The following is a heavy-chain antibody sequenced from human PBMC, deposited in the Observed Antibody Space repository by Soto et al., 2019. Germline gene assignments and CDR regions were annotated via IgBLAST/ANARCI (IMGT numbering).Heavy chain of an antibody. CDR1: GFTFSSYG. CDR3: ATSTGAHSVTFDY. Sequence: GESLKISCAASGFTFSSYGMHWVRQAPGKGLEWVAVIWYDGSNKYYADSVKGRFTISRDNSKNTLYLQMNSLSAEDTAVYYCATSTGAHSVTFDYWGQGTLVTVSS. CDR2: IWYDGSNK. J-gene: IGHJ4*02. V-gene: IGHV3-33*01. D-gene: IGHD2-21*01.